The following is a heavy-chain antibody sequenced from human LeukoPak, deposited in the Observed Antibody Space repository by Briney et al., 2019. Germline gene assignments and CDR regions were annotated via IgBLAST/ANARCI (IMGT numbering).Heavy chain of an antibody. CDR1: GFTFNYAW. J-gene: IGHJ6*02. CDR2: TVSEIDGGTT. D-gene: IGHD1-7*01. CDR3: ITDEDWNYARKDV. Sequence: GGSLLLSCAASGFTFNYAWMSWVRQVPGKGLEWVGQTVSEIDGGTTDYAAPVKGRFTTSRDDSKSTLYLQMNSLKIEDTAVYYCITDEDWNYARKDVWGQGATVIVSS. V-gene: IGHV3-15*04.